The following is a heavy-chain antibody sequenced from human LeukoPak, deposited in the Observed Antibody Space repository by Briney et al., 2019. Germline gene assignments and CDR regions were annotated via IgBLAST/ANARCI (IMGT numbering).Heavy chain of an antibody. CDR2: ISGSGGST. Sequence: HPGRSLRLSCAASGFTFSSYAMSWVRQAPGKGLEWVSAISGSGGSTYYADSVKGRFTISRDNSKNTLYLQMNSLRAEDTAVYYCAKTGTAVAGPYGLFYWGQGTLVTVSS. V-gene: IGHV3-23*01. CDR1: GFTFSSYA. D-gene: IGHD6-19*01. J-gene: IGHJ4*01. CDR3: AKTGTAVAGPYGLFY.